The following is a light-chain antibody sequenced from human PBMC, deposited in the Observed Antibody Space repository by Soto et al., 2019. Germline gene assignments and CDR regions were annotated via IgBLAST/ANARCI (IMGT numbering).Light chain of an antibody. V-gene: IGKV1-5*03. CDR3: QQYNSSPT. CDR2: KAS. J-gene: IGKJ1*01. CDR1: QSISSW. Sequence: DIQMTQSPSTLSASVGDRVTITCRASQSISSWLAWYQQKPGKAPKLLIYKASSLESGVPPRFSGSGAGTEFTLTIRRLQTYGFATYYCQQYNSSPTFVQGTKVEIK.